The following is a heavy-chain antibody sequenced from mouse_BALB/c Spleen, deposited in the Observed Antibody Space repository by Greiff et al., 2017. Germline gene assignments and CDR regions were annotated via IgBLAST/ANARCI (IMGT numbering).Heavy chain of an antibody. J-gene: IGHJ3*01. CDR2: ISYSGST. D-gene: IGHD5-5*01. V-gene: IGHV3-2*02. Sequence: EVQLQQSGPGLVKPSQSLSLTCTVTGYSITSDYAWNWIRQFPGNKLEWMGYISYSGSTSYNPSLKSRISITRDTSKNQFFLQLNSVTTEDTATYYCARSRYRTTPAWFAYWGQGTLVTVSA. CDR1: GYSITSDYA. CDR3: ARSRYRTTPAWFAY.